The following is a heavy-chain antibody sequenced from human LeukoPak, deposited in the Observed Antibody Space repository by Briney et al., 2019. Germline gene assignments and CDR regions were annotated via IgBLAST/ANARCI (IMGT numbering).Heavy chain of an antibody. CDR2: ISSSDTTI. CDR3: ARSRRDNYYYYYGMDV. V-gene: IGHV3-48*03. CDR1: GYTFSSYE. J-gene: IGHJ6*02. D-gene: IGHD5-24*01. Sequence: GGSLRLSCAASGYTFSSYEMTWVRQAPGKGLEWVSNISSSDTTIHYADSVKGRFTISRDNARNSLYLQMNSLRAEDTAVYYCARSRRDNYYYYYGMDVWGQGATVTVSS.